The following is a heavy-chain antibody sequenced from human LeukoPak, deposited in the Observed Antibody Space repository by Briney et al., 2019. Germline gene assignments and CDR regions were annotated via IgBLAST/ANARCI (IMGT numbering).Heavy chain of an antibody. CDR1: GFTFSSYA. J-gene: IGHJ6*02. CDR3: AKDQRRVLEPNYYYYGTDV. Sequence: GGSLRLSCAASGFTFSSYAMSWVRQAPGKGLEWVSAISGSGGSTYYADSVKGRFTISRDNSKNTLYLQMNGLRAEDTAVYYCAKDQRRVLEPNYYYYGTDVWGQGTTVTVSS. V-gene: IGHV3-23*01. CDR2: ISGSGGST. D-gene: IGHD3-10*02.